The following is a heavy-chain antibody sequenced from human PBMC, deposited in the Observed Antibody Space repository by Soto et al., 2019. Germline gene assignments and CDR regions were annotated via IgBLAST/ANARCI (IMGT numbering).Heavy chain of an antibody. Sequence: GGSLRLSCAASGFTFSSYGMHWVRQAPGKGLEWVAVISYDGSNKYYADSVKGRFTISRDNSKNTLYLQMNSLRAEDTAVYYCAKDQGYDSSCSTLSSYHYGMDVWGQGTTVPGSS. CDR3: AKDQGYDSSCSTLSSYHYGMDV. CDR2: ISYDGSNK. D-gene: IGHD3-22*01. J-gene: IGHJ6*02. V-gene: IGHV3-30*18. CDR1: GFTFSSYG.